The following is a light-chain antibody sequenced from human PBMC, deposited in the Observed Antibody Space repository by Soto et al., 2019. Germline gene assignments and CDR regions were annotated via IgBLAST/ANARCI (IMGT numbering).Light chain of an antibody. CDR3: AAWDDSLRGV. V-gene: IGLV1-47*01. CDR1: SSNIGSNY. Sequence: QSVLTQPPSASGTPGQRVTSSCSGSSSNIGSNYVYWYQQLPGTAPKLLIYRNNQRPSGVPDRFSGSKSGTSASLAISGLRSEDEADYYCAAWDDSLRGVFGGGTKLTVL. CDR2: RNN. J-gene: IGLJ3*02.